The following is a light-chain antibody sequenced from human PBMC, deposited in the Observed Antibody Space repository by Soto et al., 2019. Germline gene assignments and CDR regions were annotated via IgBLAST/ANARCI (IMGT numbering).Light chain of an antibody. CDR3: SSYTSTTTRV. CDR2: EVS. CDR1: SSDVGGYNY. V-gene: IGLV2-14*03. Sequence: QSVLTQPDSVSGSPGQSITISCTGTSSDVGGYNYVSWYQQHPGKGPKLMIYEVSNRPSGVSNRFSGSKSGNTATLTISGLQAGDEADYYCSSYTSTTTRVFGTGTKVTVL. J-gene: IGLJ1*01.